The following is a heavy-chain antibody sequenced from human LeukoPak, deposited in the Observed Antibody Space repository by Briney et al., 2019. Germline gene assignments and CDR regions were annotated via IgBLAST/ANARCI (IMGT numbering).Heavy chain of an antibody. V-gene: IGHV1-69*06. CDR2: IIPIFGTA. CDR3: ARGSGGTVTEWFDP. D-gene: IGHD4-17*01. Sequence: GASVKVSCKASGGTFSNYAINWVRQAPGQGLEWMGGIIPIFGTANYAQKFQGRVTITADKSTSTVYMELNSLKSEDTAVYYCARGSGGTVTEWFDPWGQGTLVTVSS. CDR1: GGTFSNYA. J-gene: IGHJ5*02.